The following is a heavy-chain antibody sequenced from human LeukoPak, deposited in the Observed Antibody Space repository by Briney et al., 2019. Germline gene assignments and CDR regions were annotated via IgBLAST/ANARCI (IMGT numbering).Heavy chain of an antibody. Sequence: LSGGSLRLSCAASGFTLSSYGMHWVRQAPGKGLEWVAFIRYDGSNKYYADSVKGRFTISRDNSKNTLYLQMNSLRAEDTVMYYCAKDRHYSSNLFDYWGQGTLVTVSS. CDR1: GFTLSSYG. V-gene: IGHV3-30*02. D-gene: IGHD6-19*01. CDR3: AKDRHYSSNLFDY. CDR2: IRYDGSNK. J-gene: IGHJ4*02.